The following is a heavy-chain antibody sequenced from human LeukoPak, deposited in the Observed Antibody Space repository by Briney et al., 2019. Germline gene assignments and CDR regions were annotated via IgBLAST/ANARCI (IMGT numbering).Heavy chain of an antibody. Sequence: GGSLRLSCAASGFSFSSYGMTWVRQAPGKGLVWVSRINSDGSSTIYADSVKGRFTVSRDNAKNTLYLQMNSLRAEDTAVYYCARAPLVDYLGQGTLVTVSS. J-gene: IGHJ4*02. CDR2: INSDGSST. CDR3: ARAPLVDY. CDR1: GFSFSSYG. V-gene: IGHV3-74*01.